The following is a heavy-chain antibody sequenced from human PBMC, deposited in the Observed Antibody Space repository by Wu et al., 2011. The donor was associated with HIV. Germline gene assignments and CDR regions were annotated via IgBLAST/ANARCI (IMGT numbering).Heavy chain of an antibody. D-gene: IGHD3-10*01. CDR2: INPSGGRT. J-gene: IGHJ4*02. Sequence: QVQLVQSGAEVKKPGASVKVSCKASGYTFTSYYMHWVRQAPGQGLEWMGIINPSGGRTTYAQKFQGRVTLTRDTSTSTVYMEMRSLRSEDTAVYYCARWVEDMVRGVNMGGFDYVGPGSPGHRLL. CDR1: GYTFTSYY. CDR3: ARWVEDMVRGVNMGGFDY. V-gene: IGHV1-46*01.